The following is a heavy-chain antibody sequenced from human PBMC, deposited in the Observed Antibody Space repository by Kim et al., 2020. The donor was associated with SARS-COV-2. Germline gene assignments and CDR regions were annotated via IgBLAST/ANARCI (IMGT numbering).Heavy chain of an antibody. Sequence: GGSLRLSCAASGFTFSSYDMHWVRQATGKGLEWVSAIGTAGDTYYPGSVKGRFTISRENAKNSLYLQMNSLRAGDTAVYYCARADAWTSLFDYWGQGTLVTVSS. CDR1: GFTFSSYD. CDR3: ARADAWTSLFDY. CDR2: IGTAGDT. D-gene: IGHD5-12*01. V-gene: IGHV3-13*01. J-gene: IGHJ4*02.